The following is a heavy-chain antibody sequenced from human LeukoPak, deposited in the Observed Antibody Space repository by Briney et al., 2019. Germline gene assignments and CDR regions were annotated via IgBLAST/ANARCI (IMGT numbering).Heavy chain of an antibody. CDR1: SYTFTSYG. CDR2: ISAYNGNT. D-gene: IGHD3-22*01. V-gene: IGHV1-18*01. J-gene: IGHJ4*02. CDR3: AREAKDYYDSSGYYYVFDY. Sequence: ASVKVSCKASSYTFTSYGISWVRQAPGQGLEWMGWISAYNGNTNYAQKLQGRVTMTTDTSTSTAYMELRSLRSDDTAVYYCAREAKDYYDSSGYYYVFDYWGQGTLVTVSS.